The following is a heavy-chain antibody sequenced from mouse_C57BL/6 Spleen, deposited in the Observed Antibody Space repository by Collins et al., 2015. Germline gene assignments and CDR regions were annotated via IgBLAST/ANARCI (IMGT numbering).Heavy chain of an antibody. CDR2: IYPGSDNT. V-gene: IGHV1-76*01. J-gene: IGHJ2*01. CDR3: ARRGTGYYFDY. Sequence: QVQLKQSGAELVRPGASVKLSCKASGYTFTDYYINWMKQRPGQGLEWIARIYPGSDNTYYNEKFKGKATLTAEKSSSTAYMQLSSLTSEDSAVYFCARRGTGYYFDYWGQGTTLTVSS. CDR1: GYTFTDYY. D-gene: IGHD4-1*01.